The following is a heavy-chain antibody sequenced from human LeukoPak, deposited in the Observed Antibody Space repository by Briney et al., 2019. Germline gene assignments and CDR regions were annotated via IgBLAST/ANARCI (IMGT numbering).Heavy chain of an antibody. V-gene: IGHV4-4*02. CDR3: ARGGEQLVLLWFDP. CDR1: GGSISSSNW. D-gene: IGHD6-13*01. J-gene: IGHJ5*02. CDR2: IYHSGST. Sequence: SETLSLTCAVSGGSISSSNWWSWVRQPPGKGLEWIGEIYHSGSTNYNPSLKSRVTISVDKSKNQFSLKLSSVTAADTAVYYCARGGEQLVLLWFDPWGQGTLVTVSS.